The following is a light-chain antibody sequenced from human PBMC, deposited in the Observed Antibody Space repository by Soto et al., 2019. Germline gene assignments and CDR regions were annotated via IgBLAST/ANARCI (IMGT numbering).Light chain of an antibody. CDR3: QQYNNWLIT. V-gene: IGKV3-15*01. CDR1: QSVSSN. CDR2: GAA. J-gene: IGKJ5*01. Sequence: EIVMTQSPATLSLSPGERATLSCRASQSVSSNLAWYQQKPGQAPRILIYGAATRATGIPARFSGSGSGTEFTLTISSLQSEDVAVYDGQQYNNWLITFGQGTRLEIK.